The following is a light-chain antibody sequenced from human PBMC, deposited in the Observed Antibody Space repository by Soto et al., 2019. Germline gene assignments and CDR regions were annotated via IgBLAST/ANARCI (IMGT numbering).Light chain of an antibody. V-gene: IGKV3-15*01. CDR2: GAS. Sequence: EIVMTQSPATLSVSPGERATLSCRASQRVSSNLAWYQQKPGQAPRLLIYGASPRATGIPARFSGSGSGTEFTLTISSLQSEDFAVYYCQQYNNWPPPLTFGGGTKVEIK. CDR3: QQYNNWPPPLT. CDR1: QRVSSN. J-gene: IGKJ4*01.